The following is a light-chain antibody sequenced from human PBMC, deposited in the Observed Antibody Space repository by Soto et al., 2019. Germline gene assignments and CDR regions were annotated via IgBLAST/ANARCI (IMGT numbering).Light chain of an antibody. J-gene: IGKJ1*01. CDR3: QQYGRSPT. CDR2: DVS. CDR1: QSVSSNY. V-gene: IGKV3-20*01. Sequence: EIVLTQSPGTLSLSPGERATLSCRSSQSVSSNYLAWYKQKPDQAPRLVIYDVSGRATGIPDRFSGSGSGTDFTLTISRLEPEDFAVYYCQQYGRSPTFGQWTKVEIK.